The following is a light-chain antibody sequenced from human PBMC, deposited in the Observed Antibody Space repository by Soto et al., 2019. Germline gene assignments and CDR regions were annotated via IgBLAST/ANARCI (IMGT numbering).Light chain of an antibody. CDR1: QGIRHY. Sequence: QMTQSPSFLSASLGDRVTITCRASQGIRHYLAWYQQIPGKVPKLLISAASTLQSGVPSRFSGSGSGTDFTLTISSLQPEDVATYYCQKYTNVPAFGGGTKVEIK. V-gene: IGKV1-27*01. J-gene: IGKJ4*01. CDR2: AAS. CDR3: QKYTNVPA.